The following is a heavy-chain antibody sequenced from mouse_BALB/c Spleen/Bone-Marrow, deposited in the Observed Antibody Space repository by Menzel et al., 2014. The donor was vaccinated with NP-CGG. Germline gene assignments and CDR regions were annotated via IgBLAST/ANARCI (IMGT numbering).Heavy chain of an antibody. J-gene: IGHJ4*01. CDR3: ARYRYYGSSGWDY. Sequence: EVQLQQSGAELVKPGASVKLSCTASGFNIKDTYIHWVKQRPEQGLEWIGRIDPANGNTKYDPKFQGKATITADTSSSTAYLHLSSLTSEDTAVYYCARYRYYGSSGWDYWGQGTSVTVSS. CDR1: GFNIKDTY. CDR2: IDPANGNT. V-gene: IGHV14-3*02. D-gene: IGHD1-1*01.